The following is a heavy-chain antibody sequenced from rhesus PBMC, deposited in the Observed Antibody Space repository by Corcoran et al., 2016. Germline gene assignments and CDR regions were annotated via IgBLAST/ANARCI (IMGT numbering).Heavy chain of an antibody. CDR2: IYGSGSST. Sequence: QVQLQESGPGLVKPLETLSLTCAVSGGSISSHYWSWIRQSPGKGSEWVGYIYGSGSSTNYNPSLKSRVTLSVDTSKNQLSLKLSSVTAADTAVYYCASLLVDIATVYGLDSWGQGVVVTVSS. J-gene: IGHJ6*01. CDR1: GGSISSHY. D-gene: IGHD5-36*01. CDR3: ASLLVDIATVYGLDS. V-gene: IGHV4S11*01.